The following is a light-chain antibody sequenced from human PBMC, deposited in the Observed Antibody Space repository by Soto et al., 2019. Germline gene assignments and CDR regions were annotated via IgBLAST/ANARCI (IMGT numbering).Light chain of an antibody. CDR3: AAWDDTLNGQV. Sequence: QSVLTQPPSVSGTPGQRVSISCSGSRSNIGRNYVYWYQQLPGTAPKLLIQRNNERPSGVPDRFSGSKSGTSVSLAISGLRSEDEATYYCAAWDDTLNGQVFGGGTKLTVL. V-gene: IGLV1-47*01. CDR1: RSNIGRNY. CDR2: RNN. J-gene: IGLJ3*02.